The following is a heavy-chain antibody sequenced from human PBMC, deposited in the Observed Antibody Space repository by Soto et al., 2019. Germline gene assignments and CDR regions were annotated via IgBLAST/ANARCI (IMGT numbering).Heavy chain of an antibody. D-gene: IGHD3-3*01. J-gene: IGHJ5*01. CDR3: ATPSEGVRCMEWLPFDS. CDR2: IKPITGTA. Sequence: QVQLVQSGAEVTKAGSSVKVSCKSSGDTFASVAVSWMRQAPGQGLEWMGGIKPITGTANYARHFQGRLTIILDRSTSTVYMQLNSLTFEDPAVYYCATPSEGVRCMEWLPFDSWGQGTLITVSS. CDR1: GDTFASVA. V-gene: IGHV1-69*06.